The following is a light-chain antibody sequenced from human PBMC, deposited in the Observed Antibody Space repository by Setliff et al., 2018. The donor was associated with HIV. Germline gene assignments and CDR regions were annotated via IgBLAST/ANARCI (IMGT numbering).Light chain of an antibody. Sequence: QSVLTQPASVSGSPGQSVTISCTGTSDDVGNFNYVSWYQQHPGKGPKLIVFDVSRRPSGVSHRFSGSKSGNTASLTISGLENEDEADYYCSSYTNHGVLFVFGTGTKVTVL. J-gene: IGLJ1*01. CDR3: SSYTNHGVLFV. CDR2: DVS. CDR1: SDDVGNFNY. V-gene: IGLV2-14*03.